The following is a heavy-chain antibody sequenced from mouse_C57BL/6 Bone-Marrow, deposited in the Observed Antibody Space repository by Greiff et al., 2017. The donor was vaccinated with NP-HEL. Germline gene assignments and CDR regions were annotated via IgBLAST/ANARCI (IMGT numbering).Heavy chain of an antibody. D-gene: IGHD1-3*01. CDR1: GYTFTSYW. CDR3: AIGRELAY. J-gene: IGHJ3*01. V-gene: IGHV1-74*01. CDR2: IHPSDGGT. Sequence: QVQLQQPGAELVKPGASVKVSCKASGYTFTSYWMHWVKQRPGQGLEWIGRIHPSDGGTNSNPKFKGKATLTVDKSSNTAYMQLNSLTSEDSAVYYGAIGRELAYWGQGTLVTVSA.